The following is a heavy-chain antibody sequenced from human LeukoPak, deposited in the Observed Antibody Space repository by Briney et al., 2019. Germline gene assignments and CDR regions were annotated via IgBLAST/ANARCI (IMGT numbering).Heavy chain of an antibody. V-gene: IGHV3-7*03. CDR3: AKSCSGGSCYLDY. CDR2: INQDGSEK. J-gene: IGHJ4*02. Sequence: GGSLRLSCAASGFTLSNYWMSWVRRAPGKGLEWVANINQDGSEKYYVDSVKGRFTISRDNAKNSLYLQMNSLRAEDMALYYCAKSCSGGSCYLDYWGQGTLVTVSS. CDR1: GFTLSNYW. D-gene: IGHD2-15*01.